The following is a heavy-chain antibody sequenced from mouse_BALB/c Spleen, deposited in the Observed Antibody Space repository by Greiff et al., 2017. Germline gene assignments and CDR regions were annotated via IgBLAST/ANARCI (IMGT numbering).Heavy chain of an antibody. Sequence: EVKLMESGGGLVKPGGSLKLSCAASGFTFSSYAMSWVRQSPEKRLEWVAEISSGGSYTYYPDTVTGRFTISRDNAKNTLYLEMSSLRSEDTAMYYCARAPRYFLDYWGQGTSVTVSS. CDR1: GFTFSSYA. V-gene: IGHV5-9-4*01. CDR3: ARAPRYFLDY. CDR2: ISSGGSYT. J-gene: IGHJ4*01. D-gene: IGHD1-1*01.